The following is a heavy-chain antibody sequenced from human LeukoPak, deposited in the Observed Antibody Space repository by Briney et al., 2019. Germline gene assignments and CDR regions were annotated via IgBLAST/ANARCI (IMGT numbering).Heavy chain of an antibody. CDR3: ARGAGGPRDY. V-gene: IGHV3-74*01. D-gene: IGHD3-10*01. CDR1: GFTFSSYW. Sequence: GGSLRLSCAASGFTFSSYWMHWVRQAPGKGLVWVTRINSDGSSTSYADSVKGRFTISRDNTRSTLYLQMNSLRAEDTGVYYCARGAGGPRDYWGQGTLVTVSS. CDR2: INSDGSST. J-gene: IGHJ4*02.